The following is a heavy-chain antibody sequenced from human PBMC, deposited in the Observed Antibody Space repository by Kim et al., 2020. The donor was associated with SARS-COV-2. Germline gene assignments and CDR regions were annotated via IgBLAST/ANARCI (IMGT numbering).Heavy chain of an antibody. V-gene: IGHV3-13*04. CDR3: VKEEAVGGTPFGFYGLDV. D-gene: IGHD6-19*01. J-gene: IGHJ6*02. Sequence: GGSLRLSCAASGFPFSSYDFHWVRQASGKGLEWVSAIGTGGDTYYPDSVKGRFTISRDNARNSLYLQMNSLRAGDTAMYFCVKEEAVGGTPFGFYGLDVWGQGTTVIVS. CDR2: IGTGGDT. CDR1: GFPFSSYD.